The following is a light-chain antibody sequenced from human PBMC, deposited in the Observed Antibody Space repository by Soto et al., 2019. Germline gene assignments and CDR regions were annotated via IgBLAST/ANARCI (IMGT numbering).Light chain of an antibody. CDR3: GADHGSGSTFVYV. CDR1: SSYSNYK. CDR2: VGPGGIVG. Sequence: QPVLTQPPSASASLGASVTLTCTLSSSYSNYKVDWYQQRPGKGPRFVMRVGPGGIVGSKGDGIPDRFSVLSSGLNRFLTIKNIQVEDESDYHCGADHGSGSTFVYVFGAGTKPTVL. J-gene: IGLJ1*01. V-gene: IGLV9-49*01.